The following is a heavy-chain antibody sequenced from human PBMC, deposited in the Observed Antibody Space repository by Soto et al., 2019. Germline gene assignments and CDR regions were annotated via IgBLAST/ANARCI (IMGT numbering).Heavy chain of an antibody. CDR3: VKDSGYSSGWGRYYYGMDV. V-gene: IGHV3-64D*06. CDR2: ISSNGGST. Sequence: GGSLRLSCSASGFTFSSYAMHWVRQAPGKGLEYVSAISSNGGSTYYADSVKGRFTISRDNSKNTLYLQMSSLRAEDTAVYYCVKDSGYSSGWGRYYYGMDVWGQGTTVTVYS. D-gene: IGHD6-19*01. CDR1: GFTFSSYA. J-gene: IGHJ6*02.